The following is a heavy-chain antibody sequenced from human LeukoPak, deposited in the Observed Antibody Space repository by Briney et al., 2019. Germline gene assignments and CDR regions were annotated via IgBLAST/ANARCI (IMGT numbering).Heavy chain of an antibody. J-gene: IGHJ1*01. D-gene: IGHD3-22*01. CDR2: IYPGDSDT. CDR1: GYSFTSYW. CDR3: ATNSGYYGEYFQH. V-gene: IGHV5-51*01. Sequence: GESLKISCKGSGYSFTSYWIGWVRQLPGKGLEWMGIIYPGDSDTRYSPSFQGQVTISADKSISTAYLQWSSLKASDTAMYYRATNSGYYGEYFQHWGQGTLVTVFS.